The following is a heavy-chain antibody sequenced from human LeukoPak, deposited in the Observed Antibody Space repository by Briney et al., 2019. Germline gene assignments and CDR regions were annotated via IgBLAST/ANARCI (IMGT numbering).Heavy chain of an antibody. CDR3: ARGKMVGATAWGGLDY. D-gene: IGHD1-26*01. CDR1: GFTFDDHD. V-gene: IGHV3-20*04. J-gene: IGHJ4*02. Sequence: TGRSLRLSCVASGFTFDDHDMSWVRQAPGKGLEWVSNINWNGGSTGYIDSVKGRFTISRDNAKNSLYLHMNSLRAEDTAFYYCARGKMVGATAWGGLDYWGQGTLVTVSS. CDR2: INWNGGST.